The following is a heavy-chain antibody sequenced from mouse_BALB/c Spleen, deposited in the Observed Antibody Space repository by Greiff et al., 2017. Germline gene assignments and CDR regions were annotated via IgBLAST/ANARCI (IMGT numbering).Heavy chain of an antibody. CDR1: GFTFSSYT. CDR3: TRYYGSSYWYFDV. Sequence: VQLKESGGGLVKPGGSLKLSCAASGFTFSSYTMSWVRQTPEKRLEWVATISSGGSYTYYPDSVKGRFTISRDNAKNTLYLQMSSLKSEDTAMYYCTRYYGSSYWYFDVWGAGTTVTVSS. J-gene: IGHJ1*01. V-gene: IGHV5-6-4*01. D-gene: IGHD1-1*01. CDR2: ISSGGSYT.